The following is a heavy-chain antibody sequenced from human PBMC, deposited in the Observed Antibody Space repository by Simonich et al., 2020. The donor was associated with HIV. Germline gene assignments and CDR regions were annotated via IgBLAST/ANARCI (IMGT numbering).Heavy chain of an antibody. V-gene: IGHV4-34*01. CDR2: INHSGST. CDR3: ARGFYQRLYYFDY. CDR1: GGSSSGYY. J-gene: IGHJ4*02. Sequence: QVQLQQWGAGLLKPSETLSLTCAVYGGSSSGYYWSWIRQPPGKGLEWIGEINHSGSTNYNPSLKSRVTISVDTSKNQFSLKLSSVTAADTAVYYCARGFYQRLYYFDYWGQGTLVTVSS. D-gene: IGHD2-2*01.